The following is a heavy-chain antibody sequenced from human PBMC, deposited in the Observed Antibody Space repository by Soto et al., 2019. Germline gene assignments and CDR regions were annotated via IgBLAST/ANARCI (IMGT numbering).Heavy chain of an antibody. D-gene: IGHD6-13*01. CDR1: GGYVSSGSYY. CDR3: ARTRAGTDHDY. Sequence: QVQLQESGPGLVKPSETLSLTCTVSGGYVSSGSYYWSWLRQPPGKGLEWIGYIYYSGSTNYNPSLKSRVTISVDTSKNPFSLKLSSVTAADTAVYYCARTRAGTDHDYWGQGTLVTVSS. V-gene: IGHV4-61*01. J-gene: IGHJ4*02. CDR2: IYYSGST.